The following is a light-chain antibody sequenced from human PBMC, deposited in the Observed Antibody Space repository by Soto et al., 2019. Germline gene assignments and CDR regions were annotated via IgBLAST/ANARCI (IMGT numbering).Light chain of an antibody. J-gene: IGLJ3*02. CDR3: CSFARGTTLV. CDR2: ESG. V-gene: IGLV2-23*01. CDR1: SSDVGSYNL. Sequence: QSALTQPASVSGSPGQSITISCTGSSSDVGSYNLVSWYQQHPGKAPKLMVYESGKRPSGVSDRFFGSKSGNTASLTISGLKAEDEADYYCCSFARGTTLVFGGGTKLTVL.